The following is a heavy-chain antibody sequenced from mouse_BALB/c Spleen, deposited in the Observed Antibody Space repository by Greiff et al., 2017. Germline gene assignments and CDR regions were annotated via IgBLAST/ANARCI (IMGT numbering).Heavy chain of an antibody. CDR3: ARGGYYGPAWFAY. Sequence: EVMLVESGGGLVQPGGSRKLSCAASGFTFSSFGMHWVRQAPEKGLEWVAYISSGSSTIYYADTVKGRFTISRDNPKNTLFLQMTSLRSEDTAMYYCARGGYYGPAWFAYWGQGTLVTVSA. CDR2: ISSGSSTI. J-gene: IGHJ3*01. D-gene: IGHD1-2*01. CDR1: GFTFSSFG. V-gene: IGHV5-17*02.